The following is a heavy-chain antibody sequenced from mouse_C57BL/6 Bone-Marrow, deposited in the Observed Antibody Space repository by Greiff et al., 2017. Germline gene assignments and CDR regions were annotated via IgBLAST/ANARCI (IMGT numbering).Heavy chain of an antibody. CDR1: GYTFTTYP. Sequence: VHLVESGAELVKPGASVKMSCKASGYTFTTYPIEWMKQNHGKSLEWIGNFHPYNDDTKYNEKFKGKATLTVEKSSSTVYLELSRLTSDDSAVXYCATRGYYGSSFSYWYFDVWGTGTTVTVSS. D-gene: IGHD1-1*01. J-gene: IGHJ1*03. V-gene: IGHV1-47*01. CDR2: FHPYNDDT. CDR3: ATRGYYGSSFSYWYFDV.